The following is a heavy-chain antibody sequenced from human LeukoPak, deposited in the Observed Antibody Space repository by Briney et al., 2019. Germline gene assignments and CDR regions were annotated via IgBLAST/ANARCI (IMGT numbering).Heavy chain of an antibody. D-gene: IGHD3-10*01. V-gene: IGHV4-39*02. J-gene: IGHJ4*02. CDR3: ARHRGRYYDSGSYYYFDY. CDR2: IYYTGST. Sequence: SETLSLTCTVSGGSISSSGYYWGWIRQPPGKGLEWVGSIYYTGSTFYNPSLKSRVTTSVDTSKNHFSLNLSSVTAADTAVYYCARHRGRYYDSGSYYYFDYWGQGTLVTVSS. CDR1: GGSISSSGYY.